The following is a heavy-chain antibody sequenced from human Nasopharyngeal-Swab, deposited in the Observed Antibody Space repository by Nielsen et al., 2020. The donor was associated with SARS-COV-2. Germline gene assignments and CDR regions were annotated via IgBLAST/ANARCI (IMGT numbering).Heavy chain of an antibody. D-gene: IGHD4-23*01. CDR1: GYTLTSYY. Sequence: ASVKVSCKASGYTLTSYYMYWVRQAPGQGLEWMGIINPISGATNYAHNFQGRVTMTRDTSSSTVYMELSSLRCEDTAVYYCARERPLYGANSEWSYWGQGTPVTVSS. CDR3: ARERPLYGANSEWSY. CDR2: INPISGAT. V-gene: IGHV1-46*01. J-gene: IGHJ4*02.